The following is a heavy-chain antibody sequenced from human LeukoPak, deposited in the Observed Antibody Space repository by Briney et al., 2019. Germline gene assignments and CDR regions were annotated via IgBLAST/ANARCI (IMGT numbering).Heavy chain of an antibody. CDR1: GYTFTSYD. D-gene: IGHD3-22*01. J-gene: IGHJ4*02. Sequence: ASVKVSCKASGYTFTSYDINWVRQATGQGHEWMGWRNPNSGNTGYAKKFQGRVTMTRKTSIRTAYMGLSSLRSEDTAVYYWARGRRYDSSGYYYRWGQGTLVTVSS. CDR3: ARGRRYDSSGYYYR. V-gene: IGHV1-8*01. CDR2: RNPNSGNT.